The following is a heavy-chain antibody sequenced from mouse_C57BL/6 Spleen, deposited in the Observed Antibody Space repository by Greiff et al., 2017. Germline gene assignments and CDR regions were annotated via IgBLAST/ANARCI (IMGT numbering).Heavy chain of an antibody. D-gene: IGHD4-1*01. CDR2: ISDGGSYT. V-gene: IGHV5-4*01. Sequence: EVNVVESGGGLVKPGGSLKLSCAASGFTFSSYAMSWVRQTPEKRLEWVATISDGGSYTYYPDNVKGRFTISRDNAKNNLYLQMSHLKSEDTAMYYCARDGDSTGSYYFDYWGQGTTLTVSS. CDR3: ARDGDSTGSYYFDY. J-gene: IGHJ2*01. CDR1: GFTFSSYA.